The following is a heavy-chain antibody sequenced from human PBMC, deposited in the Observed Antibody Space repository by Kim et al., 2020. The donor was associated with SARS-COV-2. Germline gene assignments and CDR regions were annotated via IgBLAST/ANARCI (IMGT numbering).Heavy chain of an antibody. CDR2: ISSSSSYI. Sequence: GGSLRLSCAASGFTFSSYSMNWVRQAPGKGLEWVSSISSSSSYIYYADSVKGRFTISRDNAKNSLYLQMNSLRAEDTAVYYCARGVVVVPAASISYYYYGMDVWGQGTTVTVSS. V-gene: IGHV3-21*01. CDR1: GFTFSSYS. CDR3: ARGVVVVPAASISYYYYGMDV. D-gene: IGHD2-2*01. J-gene: IGHJ6*02.